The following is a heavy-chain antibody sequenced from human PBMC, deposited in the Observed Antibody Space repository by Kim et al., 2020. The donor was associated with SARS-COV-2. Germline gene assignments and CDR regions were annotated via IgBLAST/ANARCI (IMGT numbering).Heavy chain of an antibody. CDR1: GFTFSSYA. D-gene: IGHD3-22*01. J-gene: IGHJ4*02. CDR2: ISGSGGST. Sequence: GGSLRLSCAASGFTFSSYAMSWVRQAPGKGLEWVSAISGSGGSTYYADSVKGRFTISRDNSKNTLYLQMNSLRAEDTAVYYCAKDLAYSHWHMIVLAPIFDYWGQGTLVTVSS. CDR3: AKDLAYSHWHMIVLAPIFDY. V-gene: IGHV3-23*01.